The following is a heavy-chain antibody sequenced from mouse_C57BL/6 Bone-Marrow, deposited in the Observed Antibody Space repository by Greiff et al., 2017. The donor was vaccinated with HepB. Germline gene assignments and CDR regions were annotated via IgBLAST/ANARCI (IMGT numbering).Heavy chain of an antibody. CDR2: IDPNSGGT. CDR1: GYTFTSYW. J-gene: IGHJ4*01. CDR3: ARGPVVAPWYAMDY. D-gene: IGHD1-1*01. V-gene: IGHV1-72*01. Sequence: VQLQQPGAELVKPGASEKLSCKASGYTFTSYWMHWVKQRPGRGLEWIGRIDPNSGGTKYNEKFKSKATLTVDKPSSTAYMQLSSLTSEDSAVYYCARGPVVAPWYAMDYWGQGTSVTVSS.